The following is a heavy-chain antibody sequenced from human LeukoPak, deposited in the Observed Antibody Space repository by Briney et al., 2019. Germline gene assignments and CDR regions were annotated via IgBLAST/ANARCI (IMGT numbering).Heavy chain of an antibody. CDR2: ISPRGDIT. CDR1: GLTFSHVW. V-gene: IGHV3-23*01. CDR3: AKDDDWGRFNH. D-gene: IGHD3-16*01. Sequence: GGSLRLSCVASGLTFSHVWMSWVRQAPGKGLEWVSGISPRGDITYYKDSVRGRFTISRDNFKNTVSLQLNSLRAEDTAMYYCAKDDDWGRFNHWGQGTLVTVSS. J-gene: IGHJ1*01.